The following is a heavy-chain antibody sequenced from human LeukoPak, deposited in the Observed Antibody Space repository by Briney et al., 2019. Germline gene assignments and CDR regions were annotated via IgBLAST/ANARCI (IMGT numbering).Heavy chain of an antibody. J-gene: IGHJ5*02. Sequence: SETLSLTCTVSGGSISSSYWSWFRQPAGKGLEWIGRIHVSVTTNNNPSLKSRVTLSLDTSKNRFSLNMTSVTAADTAVYYCARGGFAPLDLWGQGILVSV. V-gene: IGHV4-4*07. CDR1: GGSISSSY. CDR3: ARGGFAPLDL. D-gene: IGHD3-16*01. CDR2: IHVSVTT.